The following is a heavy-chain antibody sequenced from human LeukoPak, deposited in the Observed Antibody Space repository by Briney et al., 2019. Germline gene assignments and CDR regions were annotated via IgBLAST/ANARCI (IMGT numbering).Heavy chain of an antibody. J-gene: IGHJ6*02. CDR1: GFTFSNAW. V-gene: IGHV3-15*07. CDR3: TLPTAAQYYYYGMDV. CDR2: IKSKTDGGTT. Sequence: RGSLRLSCAASGFTFSNAWMNWVRQAPGKGLEWVGRIKSKTDGGTTDYAAPVKGRFTISRDDSKNTLYLQMNSLKTEDTAVYYCTLPTAAQYYYYGMDVWGQGTTVTVSS. D-gene: IGHD2-2*01.